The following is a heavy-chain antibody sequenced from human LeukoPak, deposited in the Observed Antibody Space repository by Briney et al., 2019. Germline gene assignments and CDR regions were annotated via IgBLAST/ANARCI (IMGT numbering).Heavy chain of an antibody. CDR3: VRDNRDYGGNSEGSWFDP. Sequence: SETLSLTCAVSGYSIRSGYYWGWIRQPPGKGLEWIGSIFHSGSTDYNPSLKSRVTMSVDTSKNQFSLKLTSVTAADTAVYFCVRDNRDYGGNSEGSWFDPWGQGTLVTVSS. CDR1: GYSIRSGYY. D-gene: IGHD4-23*01. J-gene: IGHJ5*02. CDR2: IFHSGST. V-gene: IGHV4-38-2*01.